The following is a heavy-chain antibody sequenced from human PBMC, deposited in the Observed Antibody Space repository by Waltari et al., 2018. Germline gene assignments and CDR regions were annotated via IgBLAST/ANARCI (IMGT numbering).Heavy chain of an antibody. Sequence: QVQLVESGEGLVKPGRSLRPSGQAPGFTFSASYMSWIRQAPGKGLEWVSYISSSGSTIYYADSVKGRFTISRDNAKNSLYLQMNSLRAEDTAVYYCARSDGSGSYYNGDDAFDIWGQGTMVTVSS. D-gene: IGHD3-10*01. J-gene: IGHJ3*02. CDR2: ISSSGSTI. V-gene: IGHV3-11*01. CDR1: GFTFSASY. CDR3: ARSDGSGSYYNGDDAFDI.